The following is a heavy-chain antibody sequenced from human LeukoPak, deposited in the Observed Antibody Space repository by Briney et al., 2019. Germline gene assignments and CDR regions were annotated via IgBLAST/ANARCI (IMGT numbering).Heavy chain of an antibody. J-gene: IGHJ4*02. CDR3: ARAYSGYDYY. CDR2: IYYSGST. CDR1: GGSISSSSYY. Sequence: SETLSLTCTVSGGSISSSSYYWGWIRQPPGKGLEWIRSIYYSGSTYYNPSLKSRVTISVDTSKNQFSLKLSSVTAADTAVYYCARAYSGYDYYWGQGTLVTVSS. D-gene: IGHD5-12*01. V-gene: IGHV4-39*01.